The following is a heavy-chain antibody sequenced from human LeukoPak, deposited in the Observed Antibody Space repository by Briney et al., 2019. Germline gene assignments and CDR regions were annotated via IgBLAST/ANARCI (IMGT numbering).Heavy chain of an antibody. D-gene: IGHD3-22*01. CDR2: IRYDGSNT. Sequence: GGSLRLSCAASGFTFSSHGMHWVRQAPGKGLEWVGSIRYDGSNTYHADSVKGRFTISRDNPKNTLYLQMNSLRAEDTAVYYCARGEQYSYHSSGPKSSDALGIWGQGTMVTVSS. V-gene: IGHV3-30*02. J-gene: IGHJ3*02. CDR3: ARGEQYSYHSSGPKSSDALGI. CDR1: GFTFSSHG.